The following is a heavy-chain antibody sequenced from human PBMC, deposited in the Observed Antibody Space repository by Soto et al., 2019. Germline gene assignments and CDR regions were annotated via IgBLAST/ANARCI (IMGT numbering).Heavy chain of an antibody. J-gene: IGHJ5*02. CDR2: ISYDGSNK. D-gene: IGHD6-13*01. CDR3: AKAPENGYSSSWRWFDP. V-gene: IGHV3-30*18. Sequence: PGGSLRLSCAASGFTFSSYGMHWVRQAPGKGLEWVAVISYDGSNKYYADSVKGRFTISRDNSKNTLYLQMNSLRAEDTAVYYCAKAPENGYSSSWRWFDPWGQGTLVTVSS. CDR1: GFTFSSYG.